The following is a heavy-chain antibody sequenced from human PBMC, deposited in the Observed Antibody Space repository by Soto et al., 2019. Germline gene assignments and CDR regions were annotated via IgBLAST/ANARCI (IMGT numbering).Heavy chain of an antibody. J-gene: IGHJ3*02. D-gene: IGHD1-26*01. CDR1: GFTFDDYA. CDR3: AKDIRMSVGADAFDI. V-gene: IGHV3-9*01. CDR2: ISWNSGSI. Sequence: GGSLRLSCAASGFTFDDYAMHWVRQAPGKGLEWVSGISWNSGSIGYADSVKGRFTISRDNAKNSLYLQMNSLRAEDTALYYCAKDIRMSVGADAFDIWGQGTMVTVSS.